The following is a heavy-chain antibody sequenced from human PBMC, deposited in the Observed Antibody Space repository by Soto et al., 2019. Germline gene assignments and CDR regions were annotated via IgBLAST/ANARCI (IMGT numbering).Heavy chain of an antibody. CDR3: ATYSGNYERYGVYFGMDV. CDR1: GFTFSNYA. J-gene: IGHJ6*02. V-gene: IGHV3-23*01. Sequence: GGSLRLSCAASGFTFSNYAISWVRQAPGRGLEWVSSVSGSGGSTYYADSVKGRFTISRDNSKNTLYLQMNSLRAEDTAVYYCATYSGNYERYGVYFGMDVWGQGTTVTVSS. D-gene: IGHD1-26*01. CDR2: VSGSGGST.